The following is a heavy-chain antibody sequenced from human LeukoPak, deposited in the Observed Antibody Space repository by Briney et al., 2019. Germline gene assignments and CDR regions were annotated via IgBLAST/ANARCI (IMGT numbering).Heavy chain of an antibody. CDR3: AKGGSSSHNWFDP. V-gene: IGHV3-30*02. CDR1: GFTFSDYG. D-gene: IGHD6-13*01. J-gene: IGHJ5*02. Sequence: PGGSLRLSCAASGFTFSDYGMHWVRQAPGKGLEWVAFIRNDGSNDYYPDSVKGRFTISRDNSRNTLYLQMNSLRAEDTAFYHCAKGGSSSHNWFDPRGQGTRVTVSS. CDR2: IRNDGSND.